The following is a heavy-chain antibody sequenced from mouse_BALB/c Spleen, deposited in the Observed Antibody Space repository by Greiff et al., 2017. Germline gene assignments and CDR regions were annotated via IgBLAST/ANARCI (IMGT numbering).Heavy chain of an antibody. CDR1: GFTFSSYA. CDR3: ARGGCDDYYAMDD. V-gene: IGHV5-6-5*01. Sequence: EVQLVESGGGLVKPGGSLKLSCAASGFTFSSYAMSWVRQTPEKRLEWVASISSGGSTYYPDSVKGRFTISRDNARNILYLQMSSLRSEDTAMYYCARGGCDDYYAMDDWGQGTSVTVSS. J-gene: IGHJ4*01. CDR2: ISSGGST.